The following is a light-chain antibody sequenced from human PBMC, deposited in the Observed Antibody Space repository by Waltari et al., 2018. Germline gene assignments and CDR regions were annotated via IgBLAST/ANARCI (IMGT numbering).Light chain of an antibody. CDR2: DAS. Sequence: DIQMTQSPSTLSASVGDRVTITCRASQSISDWLAWYQQKPGKAPKLLIYDASTLESGGPSRFRGSGSGTEFTLTISSLQPDDFATYDCQQYNDWSTFGQGTKLEI. CDR3: QQYNDWST. J-gene: IGKJ2*01. V-gene: IGKV1-5*01. CDR1: QSISDW.